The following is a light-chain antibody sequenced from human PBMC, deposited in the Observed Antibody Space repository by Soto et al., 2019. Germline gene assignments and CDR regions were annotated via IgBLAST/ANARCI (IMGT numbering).Light chain of an antibody. V-gene: IGKV3-20*01. J-gene: IGKJ1*01. CDR3: QQYGSSPGT. CDR2: GAS. CDR1: QSVSRSY. Sequence: IVLTQSPGTLSLSPGERATLSCRASQSVSRSYLAWYQQKPGQAPRLPIYGASSRATGIPDRFSGSGSGTDFTLTISRLEPEDFAVYYCQQYGSSPGTFGQGTKVEIK.